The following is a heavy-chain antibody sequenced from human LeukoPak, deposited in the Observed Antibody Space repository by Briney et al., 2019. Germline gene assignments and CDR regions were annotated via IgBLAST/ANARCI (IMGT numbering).Heavy chain of an antibody. Sequence: ASVKVFCKASGYTFTSCDINWVRQATGQGLGWMGWMNPNSGDTGYAQKFQGRATMTRNTSISTAYMELSSPRSEDTAVYYCARVDLMVASDYWGQGTLVTVSS. CDR2: MNPNSGDT. CDR3: ARVDLMVASDY. CDR1: GYTFTSCD. J-gene: IGHJ4*02. V-gene: IGHV1-8*01. D-gene: IGHD5-12*01.